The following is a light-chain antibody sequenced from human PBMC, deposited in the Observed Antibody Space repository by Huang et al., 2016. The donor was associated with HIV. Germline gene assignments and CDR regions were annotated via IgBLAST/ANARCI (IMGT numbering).Light chain of an antibody. CDR2: GAS. Sequence: ELVLTQSPGTLSLSPGERATLSCRASQSVYSSYLAWYQQKPGQAPRLIIYGASTRATGIPVMFSGRWSGTDFALTIDRLDPEDFEVYFGQRYGSSPTWTFGQGTKMEI. J-gene: IGKJ1*01. CDR1: QSVYSSY. CDR3: QRYGSSPTWT. V-gene: IGKV3-20*01.